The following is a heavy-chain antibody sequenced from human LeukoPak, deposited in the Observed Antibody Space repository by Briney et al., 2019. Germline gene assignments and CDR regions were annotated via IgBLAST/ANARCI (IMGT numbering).Heavy chain of an antibody. Sequence: SETLSLTCTVSGGSISSYYWSWIRQPPGKGLEWIGYIYYCGSTNYNPSLKSRVTISVDTSKNQFSLKLSPVTAADTAVYYCARREYCSSTSCYTFDYWGQGTLVTVSS. D-gene: IGHD2-2*02. J-gene: IGHJ4*02. CDR3: ARREYCSSTSCYTFDY. CDR2: IYYCGST. CDR1: GGSISSYY. V-gene: IGHV4-59*01.